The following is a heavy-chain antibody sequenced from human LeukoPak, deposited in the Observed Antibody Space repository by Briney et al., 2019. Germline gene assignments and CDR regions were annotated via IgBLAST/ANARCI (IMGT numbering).Heavy chain of an antibody. CDR3: ARGSGSYLGDDYYYYMDV. V-gene: IGHV1-69*05. CDR1: GYTFTSYY. Sequence: ASVKVSCKASGYTFTSYYMHWVRQAPGQGLEWMGGIIPIFGTANYAQKFQGRVTITTDESTSTAYMELSSLRSEDTAVYYCARGSGSYLGDDYYYYMDVWGKGTTVTVSS. J-gene: IGHJ6*03. D-gene: IGHD3-10*01. CDR2: IIPIFGTA.